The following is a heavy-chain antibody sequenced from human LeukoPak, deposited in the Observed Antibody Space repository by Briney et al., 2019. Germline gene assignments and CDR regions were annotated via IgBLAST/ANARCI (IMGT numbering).Heavy chain of an antibody. CDR1: GYTFTGYY. CDR3: ARGYSSGWYDDLDY. D-gene: IGHD6-19*01. J-gene: IGHJ4*02. Sequence: ASVKVSCKASGYTFTGYYMHWVRQAPGQGFEWMGWINPNSGGTNYAQKFQGRVTMTRDTSISTAYMELSRLRSDDTAVYYCARGYSSGWYDDLDYWGQGTLVTVSS. V-gene: IGHV1-2*02. CDR2: INPNSGGT.